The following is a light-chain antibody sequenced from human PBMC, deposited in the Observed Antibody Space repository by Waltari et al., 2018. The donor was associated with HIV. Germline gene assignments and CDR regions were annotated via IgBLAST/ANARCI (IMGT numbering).Light chain of an antibody. CDR2: DVY. CDR3: ASFTSGRLNV. Sequence: QSALTQPASVSGSPGQSITISCTGTSHDVGAYDYVPWYQQSPGKVPKLLIYDVYNRPSRISNRFSGSKSGNTAFLTISGLRAEDEADYYCASFTSGRLNVFGSGTKVTVL. J-gene: IGLJ1*01. V-gene: IGLV2-14*01. CDR1: SHDVGAYDY.